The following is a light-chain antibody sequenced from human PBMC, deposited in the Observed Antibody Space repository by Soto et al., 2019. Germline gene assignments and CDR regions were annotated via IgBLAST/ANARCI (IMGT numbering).Light chain of an antibody. CDR3: SSYKSRSTLV. V-gene: IGLV2-14*01. CDR2: EVS. CDR1: SSDAGGYNY. J-gene: IGLJ1*01. Sequence: QSVLTQPASVSGSPGQSITISCTGTSSDAGGYNYVSWYQQHPGKAPKLMIYEVSNRPSGVSNRFSGSKSGNTASLTISGLQDEEEADYYCSSYKSRSTLVFGTGTKVTV.